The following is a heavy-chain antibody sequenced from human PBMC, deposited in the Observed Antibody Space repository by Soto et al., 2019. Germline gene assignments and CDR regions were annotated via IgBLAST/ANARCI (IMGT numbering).Heavy chain of an antibody. CDR3: MRAHGAY. CDR2: ISYSGTA. CDR1: GGSVSSGPYH. Sequence: QVQLQESGPGLVKTSATLSLTCTVSGGSVSSGPYHWNWVRQPPGKGLECIGHISYSGTANYKPSLRGRVIMATDTSMNQFSLRLTVVTAADTAVYYCMRAHGAYWGQGALVTVSP. D-gene: IGHD2-8*01. J-gene: IGHJ4*02. V-gene: IGHV4-61*01.